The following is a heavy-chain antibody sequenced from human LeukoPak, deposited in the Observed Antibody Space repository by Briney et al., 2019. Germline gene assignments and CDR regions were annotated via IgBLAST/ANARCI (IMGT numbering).Heavy chain of an antibody. V-gene: IGHV3-23*01. CDR2: ISTTGGTT. CDR3: ARSGDYGESFDS. Sequence: EPGGSLRLSCAASGLTFSSYGMSWVRQAPGRGLEWVSAISTTGGTTYYADSVRGRFTISRDNSRNTLYLQMNSLRAEDTALYYCARSGDYGESFDSWGQGTLVTVSS. J-gene: IGHJ4*02. D-gene: IGHD4-17*01. CDR1: GLTFSSYG.